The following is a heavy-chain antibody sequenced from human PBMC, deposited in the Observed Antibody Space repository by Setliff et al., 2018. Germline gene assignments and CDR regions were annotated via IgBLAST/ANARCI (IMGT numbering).Heavy chain of an antibody. Sequence: GASVKVSCKTSGYNFITLGINWVRQAPGQGLEWVGWISPYSGKTDYVQKFQGRVIMTIDSATTTAYMELKTLRSDDTAVYYCARGRGPDIVVTIPGDYWGQGTQVTVSS. V-gene: IGHV1-18*01. CDR3: ARGRGPDIVVTIPGDY. CDR2: ISPYSGKT. J-gene: IGHJ4*02. D-gene: IGHD2-15*01. CDR1: GYNFITLG.